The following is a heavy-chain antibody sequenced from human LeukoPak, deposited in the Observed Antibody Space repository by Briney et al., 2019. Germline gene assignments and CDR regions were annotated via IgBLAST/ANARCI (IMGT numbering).Heavy chain of an antibody. Sequence: ASMKVSCKASGYTFTSYYLPWVRQAPGQGLKWLGIINPSGGSTSYAQKFQGRVTMTRDTSTSTVYMELSSLRSEDTVVFFRQKPAYDILTGYPPGYMDVWGKGTTVTVSS. J-gene: IGHJ6*03. V-gene: IGHV1-46*01. CDR1: GYTFTSYY. D-gene: IGHD3-9*01. CDR2: INPSGGST. CDR3: QKPAYDILTGYPPGYMDV.